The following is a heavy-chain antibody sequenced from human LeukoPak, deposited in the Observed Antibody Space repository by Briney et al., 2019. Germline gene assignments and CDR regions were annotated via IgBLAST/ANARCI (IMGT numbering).Heavy chain of an antibody. CDR3: ARGSMGGSGNNYRDYYYGMDV. CDR1: GGSISTFY. J-gene: IGHJ6*02. CDR2: IYFSGST. D-gene: IGHD3-10*01. Sequence: SETLSLTCTVSGGSISTFYWTWIRQPAGKGLEWIGRIYFSGSTNFNPSLKSRVTMSVDTSKNQSSLKLSSVTAADTAVYYCARGSMGGSGNNYRDYYYGMDVWGQGTTVTVSS. V-gene: IGHV4-4*07.